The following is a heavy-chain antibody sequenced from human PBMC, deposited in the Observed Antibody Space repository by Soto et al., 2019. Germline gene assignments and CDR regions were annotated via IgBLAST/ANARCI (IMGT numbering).Heavy chain of an antibody. CDR3: ARGGTPIDY. D-gene: IGHD2-15*01. CDR2: INHSGNT. V-gene: IGHV4-34*01. CDR1: GGSFSGYY. J-gene: IGHJ4*02. Sequence: SETLSLTCAVYGGSFSGYYWSWIRQPPGKGLEWIGEINHSGNTNYAQKFQGRVTMTTDTSTSTAYMELRSLRSDDTAVYYCARGGTPIDYWGQGTLVTVSS.